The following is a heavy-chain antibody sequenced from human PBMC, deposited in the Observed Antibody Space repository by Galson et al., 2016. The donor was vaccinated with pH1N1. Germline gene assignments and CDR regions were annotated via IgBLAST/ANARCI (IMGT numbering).Heavy chain of an antibody. CDR3: ARDGEGYYMDV. V-gene: IGHV1-69*04. CDR2: IIPVLSLP. CDR1: EATFSANT. D-gene: IGHD7-27*01. J-gene: IGHJ6*03. Sequence: TVKVSCKASEATFSANTITWVRQAPGQGLQWMGRIIPVLSLPTYAQTFQGRVTISADKSTTTVHMHLSSLRSEDTAVYYCARDGEGYYMDVWGKGTTVIVSS.